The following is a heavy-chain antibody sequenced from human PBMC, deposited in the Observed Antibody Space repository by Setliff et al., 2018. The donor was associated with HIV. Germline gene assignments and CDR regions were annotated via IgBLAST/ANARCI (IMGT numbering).Heavy chain of an antibody. CDR1: GGSISSYC. J-gene: IGHJ5*02. D-gene: IGHD3-10*01. CDR3: ASLFDNSGTFPDKNWFDP. Sequence: SETLSLTCTVSGGSISSYCWNWIRQSPGRGLEWIGFIFSSGNTKYNPSLQSRVTMSIDTSKNQFSLKLTSVTAADTGVDYCASLFDNSGTFPDKNWFDPWGQGSLVTVSS. CDR2: IFSSGNT. V-gene: IGHV4-4*09.